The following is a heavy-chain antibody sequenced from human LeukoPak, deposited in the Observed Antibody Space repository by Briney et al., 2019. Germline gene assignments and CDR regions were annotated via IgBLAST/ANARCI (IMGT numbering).Heavy chain of an antibody. J-gene: IGHJ4*02. CDR1: GYTFTSYG. V-gene: IGHV1-18*01. CDR3: ARGEIFGVVIIPNYFDY. Sequence: VASVKVSCKASGYTFTSYGISWVRQAPGQGLEWMGWISAYNGNTNYAQKLQGRVTMTTDTSTSTAYMELRSLRSDDTAVYYCARGEIFGVVIIPNYFDYWGQGTLVTVSS. D-gene: IGHD3-3*01. CDR2: ISAYNGNT.